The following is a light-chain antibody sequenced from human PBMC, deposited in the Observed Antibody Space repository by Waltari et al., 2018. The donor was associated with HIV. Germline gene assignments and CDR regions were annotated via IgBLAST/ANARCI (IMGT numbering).Light chain of an antibody. V-gene: IGLV3-1*01. CDR2: QDT. Sequence: SYELTQAPSVSVSPGQTAKITCSGDKLADKYTSWYQQKSGQSPVLVIYQDTKRPSGIPGRFSGSNSGNTATLTISGAQAMDEGDYYCQAWDSNVVFGGGTKLTVL. J-gene: IGLJ2*01. CDR3: QAWDSNVV. CDR1: KLADKY.